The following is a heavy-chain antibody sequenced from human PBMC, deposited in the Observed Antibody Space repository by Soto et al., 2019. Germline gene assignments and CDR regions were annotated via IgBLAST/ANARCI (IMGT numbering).Heavy chain of an antibody. Sequence: QVQLVQSGVEVKKPGASVKVSCKASGYTFTNNGISWVRQAPGQGLEWMGWISGYNGNTNYAEKFQGRVTITEDTFSSAAHTELRSLTTAVRAVYYCARSGGFYYGAYDPWGQGTLVTVSS. D-gene: IGHD3-10*01. CDR1: GYTFTNNG. V-gene: IGHV1-18*01. CDR2: ISGYNGNT. J-gene: IGHJ5*02. CDR3: ARSGGFYYGAYDP.